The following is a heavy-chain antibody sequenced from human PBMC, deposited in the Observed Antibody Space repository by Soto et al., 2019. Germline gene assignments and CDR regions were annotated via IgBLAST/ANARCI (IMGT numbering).Heavy chain of an antibody. CDR3: ASGRGYFDL. CDR1: GYTFTSHG. V-gene: IGHV1-69*13. CDR2: IIPIFGTA. J-gene: IGHJ2*01. Sequence: WASVKVSCKASGYTFTSHGISWVRQAPGQGLEWMGGIIPIFGTANYAQKFQGRVTITADESTSTAYMELSSLRSEDTAVYYCASGRGYFDLWGRGTLVTVSS.